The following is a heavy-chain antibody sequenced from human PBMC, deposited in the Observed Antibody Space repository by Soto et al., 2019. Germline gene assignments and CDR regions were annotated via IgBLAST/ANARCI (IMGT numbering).Heavy chain of an antibody. CDR1: GFTFSSYA. D-gene: IGHD6-13*01. J-gene: IGHJ4*02. V-gene: IGHV3-23*01. Sequence: EVPLLESGGGLVQPGGSLRLSCAASGFTFSSYAMSWVRQAPGKGLEWVSAISGSGGSTYYADSVKGRFTISRDNSKNTLYLQMNTLRAADTAVYYCAKENGYSSSWFEFDYWGQGTLVTVSS. CDR2: ISGSGGST. CDR3: AKENGYSSSWFEFDY.